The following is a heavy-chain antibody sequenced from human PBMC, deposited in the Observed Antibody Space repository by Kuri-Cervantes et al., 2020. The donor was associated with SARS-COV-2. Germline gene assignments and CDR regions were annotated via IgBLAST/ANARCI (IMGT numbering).Heavy chain of an antibody. D-gene: IGHD7-27*01. Sequence: SVKVSCKASGYTFTGYYMHWVRQAPGQGLEWMGWINPNSGGTNYAQKFQGRVTMTRDTSISTAYMELSRLRSDDTAVYYCASARSLNWGSFDYWGQGTLVTVSS. CDR2: INPNSGGT. CDR3: ASARSLNWGSFDY. CDR1: GYTFTGYY. J-gene: IGHJ4*02. V-gene: IGHV1-2*02.